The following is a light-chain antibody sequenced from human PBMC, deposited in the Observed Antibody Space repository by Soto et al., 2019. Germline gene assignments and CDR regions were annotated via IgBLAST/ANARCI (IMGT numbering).Light chain of an antibody. Sequence: EIVLPQSPATLSLSPGDRATLSCRASQSVNSFVTWYQQKPGQAPRLLIYNASTRATRIPARFSGSGSGTYLPLTISSLETEEFAVDYCQQHNGWTLTFGGGARVEMK. J-gene: IGKJ4*01. CDR1: QSVNSF. CDR2: NAS. CDR3: QQHNGWTLT. V-gene: IGKV3-11*01.